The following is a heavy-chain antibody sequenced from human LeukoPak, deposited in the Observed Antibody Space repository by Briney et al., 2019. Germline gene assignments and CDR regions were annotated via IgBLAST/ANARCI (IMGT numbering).Heavy chain of an antibody. D-gene: IGHD2-15*01. J-gene: IGHJ4*02. CDR2: INPNSGGT. CDR1: GYTFTGYY. V-gene: IGHV1-2*02. Sequence: ASVKVSCKASGYTFTGYYMHWVRQAPGQGLEWMGWINPNSGGTNHAQKFQGRVTMTRDTSISTAYMELSRLRSDDTAVYYCARGGYCSGGSCLVMHFDYWGQGTLVTVSS. CDR3: ARGGYCSGGSCLVMHFDY.